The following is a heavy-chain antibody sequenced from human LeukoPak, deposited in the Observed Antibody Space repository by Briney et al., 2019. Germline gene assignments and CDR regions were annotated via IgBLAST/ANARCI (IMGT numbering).Heavy chain of an antibody. D-gene: IGHD3-10*01. Sequence: GGSLRLSCEASGFVVSNFALTWVRQGPGKGLEWVSSISGSGSGTYYTDSVKGRFTISRDNSKNTMYLQLNSLRAEDTAVYYCAKEKAGFGELIALGLDVWGQGTTVIVS. CDR3: AKEKAGFGELIALGLDV. CDR2: ISGSGSGT. V-gene: IGHV3-23*01. J-gene: IGHJ6*02. CDR1: GFVVSNFA.